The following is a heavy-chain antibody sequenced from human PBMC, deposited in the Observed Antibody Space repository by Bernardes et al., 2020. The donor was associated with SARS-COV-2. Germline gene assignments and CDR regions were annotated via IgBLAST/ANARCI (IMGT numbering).Heavy chain of an antibody. CDR2: VDHSGDT. J-gene: IGHJ4*02. CDR3: ARVSMKYQLPRHFDL. D-gene: IGHD2-2*01. CDR1: GGSLRGNY. Sequence: SETLSLTCTVSGGSLRGNYWAWIRQPPGKGLAWIGEVDHSGDTRYNASLKSRVIISAATSENQFSLRMTSVTAADTAMYYCARVSMKYQLPRHFDLWGQGTLVTVSS. V-gene: IGHV4-34*01.